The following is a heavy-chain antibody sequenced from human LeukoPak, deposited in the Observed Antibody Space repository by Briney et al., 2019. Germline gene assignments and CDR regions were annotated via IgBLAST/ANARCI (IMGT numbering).Heavy chain of an antibody. D-gene: IGHD6-13*01. J-gene: IGHJ5*02. CDR1: GFTFSSYA. CDR3: ARAQANSRSVFDNWFDP. V-gene: IGHV3-30-3*01. CDR2: ISYDGSNK. Sequence: GRSLRLSCAASGFTFSSYAMHLVRQAPGKGLEWVAVISYDGSNKYYADSVKGRFTISRDNSKNTLYLQMNSLRAEDTAVYYCARAQANSRSVFDNWFDPWGQGTLVTVSS.